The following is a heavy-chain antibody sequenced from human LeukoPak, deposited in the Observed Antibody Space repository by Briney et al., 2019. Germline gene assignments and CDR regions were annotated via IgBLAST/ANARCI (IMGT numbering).Heavy chain of an antibody. V-gene: IGHV1-8*03. CDR1: GYTFGSDD. CDR3: ARSDHNSWNAFDI. CDR2: INPNNGNL. D-gene: IGHD1-1*01. J-gene: IGHJ3*02. Sequence: ASVKVSCKASGYTFGSDDIDWVRQATGQGLEWMGWINPNNGNLGYAQKFQGRVTITRNTPISTAYKELSSLTSEDTAVYYCARSDHNSWNAFDIWGKGKMLTVSS.